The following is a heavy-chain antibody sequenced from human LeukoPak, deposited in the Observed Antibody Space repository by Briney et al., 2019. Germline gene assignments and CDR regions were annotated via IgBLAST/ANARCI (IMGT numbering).Heavy chain of an antibody. J-gene: IGHJ4*02. V-gene: IGHV3-30*18. CDR1: GFTFSSHC. Sequence: RTGGSLRLSCAASGFTFSSHCMHWVRQAPGKGLEWVADISYDGSNKYYADSVKGRFTISSDNTKNTLYLQMNSLTAEDAAVYYCAKGLYDILAGLDYWGQGTLVTVSS. D-gene: IGHD3-9*01. CDR3: AKGLYDILAGLDY. CDR2: ISYDGSNK.